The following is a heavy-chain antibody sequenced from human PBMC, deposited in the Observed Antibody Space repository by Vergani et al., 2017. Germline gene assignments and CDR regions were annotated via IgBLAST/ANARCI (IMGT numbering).Heavy chain of an antibody. CDR1: GYSISSGYY. J-gene: IGHJ4*02. Sequence: QVQLQESGPGLVKPSETLSLTCAVSGYSISSGYYWGWIRQPPGKGLEWIGSIYHSGITYYNPSLKSRVTISVDTSKNQFSLKLSSVTAADTAVYYCARVRAGDHYFDYWGQGTLVTVSS. CDR2: IYHSGIT. V-gene: IGHV4-38-2*01. CDR3: ARVRAGDHYFDY. D-gene: IGHD7-27*01.